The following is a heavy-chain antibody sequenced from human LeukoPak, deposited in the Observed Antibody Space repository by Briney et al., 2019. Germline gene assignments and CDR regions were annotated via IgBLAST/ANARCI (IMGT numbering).Heavy chain of an antibody. Sequence: GGSLRLSCAASGFTFSSYWMSWVRQAPGKGLERVANIKQDGSEKYYVDSVKGRFTISRDNAKNSLYLQMNSLRAEDTAVYYCARSRRGGVILRSGYYFDYWGQGTLVTVSS. CDR1: GFTFSSYW. D-gene: IGHD3-16*01. CDR3: ARSRRGGVILRSGYYFDY. J-gene: IGHJ4*02. CDR2: IKQDGSEK. V-gene: IGHV3-7*01.